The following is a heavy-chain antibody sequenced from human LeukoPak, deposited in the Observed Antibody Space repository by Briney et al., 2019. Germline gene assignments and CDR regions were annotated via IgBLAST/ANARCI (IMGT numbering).Heavy chain of an antibody. J-gene: IGHJ5*02. CDR3: ARVLSAVGNENWFDP. Sequence: PSETLSLTCTVSGGSISSYYWSWIRQPPGKGLEWIGYIYYSGSTNYNPSLKSRVTISVDTSKNQFSLKLNSVTAADTAVYYCARVLSAVGNENWFDPRGQGTLVTVSS. CDR2: IYYSGST. D-gene: IGHD6-13*01. CDR1: GGSISSYY. V-gene: IGHV4-59*01.